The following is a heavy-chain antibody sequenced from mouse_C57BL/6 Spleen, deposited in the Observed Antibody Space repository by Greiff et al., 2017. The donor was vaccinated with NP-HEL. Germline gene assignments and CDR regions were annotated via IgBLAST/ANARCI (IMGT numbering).Heavy chain of an antibody. J-gene: IGHJ2*01. D-gene: IGHD1-1*01. CDR1: GYTFTDYY. V-gene: IGHV1-26*01. CDR3: ARGVYYGSSPFDY. CDR2: INPNNGGT. Sequence: EVQLQQSGPELVKPGASVKISCKASGYTFTDYYMNWVKQSHGKSLEWIGDINPNNGGTSYNQKFKGKATLTVDKSSSTAYMELRSLTSEDSAVYYCARGVYYGSSPFDYWGQGTTLTVSS.